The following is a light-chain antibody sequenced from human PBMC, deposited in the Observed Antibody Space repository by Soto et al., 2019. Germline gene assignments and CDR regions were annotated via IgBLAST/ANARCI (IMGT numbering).Light chain of an antibody. CDR3: QQHSSSPHMYT. V-gene: IGKV3-20*01. Sequence: EIVLTQSPGTLYLSPGERANLSCRASQPVRSSYMSWYQQKPGHAPRLLIYLASSRATGIPDRFSGSGFRTHFTLTIIRLEPEDLAVYYCQQHSSSPHMYTFGQGTKLEIK. CDR2: LAS. CDR1: QPVRSSY. J-gene: IGKJ2*01.